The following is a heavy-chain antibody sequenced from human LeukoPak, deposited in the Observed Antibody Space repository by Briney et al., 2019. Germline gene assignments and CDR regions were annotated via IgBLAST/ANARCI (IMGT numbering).Heavy chain of an antibody. J-gene: IGHJ4*02. D-gene: IGHD3-22*01. Sequence: AGGSLRLSCTTSGFNFGDYAMSWVRQAPGKGLEWGGFIRSKAFRGATGDGASVKGRVTMSRDDSKSIAYLHMNNLETEDTAVYFCTSVYDSSSYYHSGIDYWGQGTLVTVSS. V-gene: IGHV3-49*04. CDR2: IRSKAFRGAT. CDR1: GFNFGDYA. CDR3: TSVYDSSSYYHSGIDY.